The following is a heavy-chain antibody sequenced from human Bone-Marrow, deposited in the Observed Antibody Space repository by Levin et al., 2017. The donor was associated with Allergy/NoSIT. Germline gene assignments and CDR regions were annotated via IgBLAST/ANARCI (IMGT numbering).Heavy chain of an antibody. CDR3: ARCAGGNCYSDIDFDY. J-gene: IGHJ4*02. V-gene: IGHV1-18*01. Sequence: ISWVRQAPGHGLEWMGWISPYNGDTHYAQNLQGRVTMTADTSTSTAYMEMRSLRSDDTAVYYCARCAGGNCYSDIDFDYWGQGTLVTVSS. D-gene: IGHD2-15*01. CDR2: ISPYNGDT.